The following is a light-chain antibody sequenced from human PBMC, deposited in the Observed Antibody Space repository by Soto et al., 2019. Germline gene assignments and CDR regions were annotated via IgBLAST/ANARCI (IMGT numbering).Light chain of an antibody. J-gene: IGKJ1*01. V-gene: IGKV3-15*01. CDR3: QQYNNWPWT. CDR1: QSVSSN. Sequence: EIVMTQSQATLSVSPGERATLSCRASQSVSSNLAGYQQKPGQAPRLLIYGASTRDTGIPARFSGSVSGTEFTLTSSSLQSEDFEVYYCQQYNNWPWTFGQGTKVEIE. CDR2: GAS.